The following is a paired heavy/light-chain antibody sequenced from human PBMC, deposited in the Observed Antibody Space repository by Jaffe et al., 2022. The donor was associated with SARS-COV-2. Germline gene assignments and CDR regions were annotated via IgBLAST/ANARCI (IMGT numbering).Heavy chain of an antibody. Sequence: QVQLQESGPGLVKPSETLSLTCTVSGGSISRYYWSWIRQPPGKGLEWIGYIHDSGSTNYNPSFKSRVTISVDTSNNQFSLKLSSVTAADTAVYYCARGTREWLFPFDIWGQGTTVTVSS. J-gene: IGHJ3*02. CDR2: IHDSGST. CDR3: ARGTREWLFPFDI. D-gene: IGHD3-3*01. CDR1: GGSISRYY. V-gene: IGHV4-59*01.
Light chain of an antibody. Sequence: EIVLTQSPGTLSLSPGERATLSCRASQTVSSTYLAWYQQKPGQAPRLLIYGASNRATGIPDRFSGSGSGTDFTLTISKLEPEDFAVYYCQQYGSSPLTFGGGTKVEIK. CDR1: QTVSSTY. CDR3: QQYGSSPLT. CDR2: GAS. J-gene: IGKJ4*01. V-gene: IGKV3-20*01.